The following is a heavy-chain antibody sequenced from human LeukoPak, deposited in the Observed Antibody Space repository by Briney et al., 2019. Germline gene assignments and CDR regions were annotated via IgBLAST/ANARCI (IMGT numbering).Heavy chain of an antibody. J-gene: IGHJ4*02. V-gene: IGHV1-18*01. CDR3: ARERRSRAAAASPDIDY. CDR1: GYTFTSYG. Sequence: ASVKVSCKASGYTFTSYGISWVRQAPGQGLEWMGWISAYNGNTNYAQKLQGRVTMTTDTSTSTAYMELRSLRADDTAVYYCARERRSRAAAASPDIDYWGQGTLVTVSS. D-gene: IGHD6-13*01. CDR2: ISAYNGNT.